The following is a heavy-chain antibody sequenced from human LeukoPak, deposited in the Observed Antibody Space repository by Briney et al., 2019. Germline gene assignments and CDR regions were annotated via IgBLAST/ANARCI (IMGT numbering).Heavy chain of an antibody. J-gene: IGHJ1*01. Sequence: GGSLRLSCAASGFIFSSSAMAWVRHAPGKGLEWVSTISYSGAGTYYADSVKSRFTISRDNSESTLYLQMNSLRVEDTAEYYCAKALYSGSGSEVPQHWGQGTLVTVSS. CDR3: AKALYSGSGSEVPQH. D-gene: IGHD3-10*01. V-gene: IGHV3-23*01. CDR2: ISYSGAGT. CDR1: GFIFSSSA.